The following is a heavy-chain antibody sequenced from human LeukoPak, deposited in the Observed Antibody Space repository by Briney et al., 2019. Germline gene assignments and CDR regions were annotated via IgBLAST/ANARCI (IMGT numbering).Heavy chain of an antibody. V-gene: IGHV1-8*01. CDR2: MNPNSGNT. J-gene: IGHJ5*02. D-gene: IGHD3-3*01. CDR1: GYTFTSYD. Sequence: ASVKVSCKASGYTFTSYDINWVRQATGQGLEWMGWMNPNSGNTGYAQKFQGRVTMTRNTSISTAYMELSSLRSEDTAVYYCAREGPYYDFWSGYTRGGWFNPWGQGTLVTVSS. CDR3: AREGPYYDFWSGYTRGGWFNP.